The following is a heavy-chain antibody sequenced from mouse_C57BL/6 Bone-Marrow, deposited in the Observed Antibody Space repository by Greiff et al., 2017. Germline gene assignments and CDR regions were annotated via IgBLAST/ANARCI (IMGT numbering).Heavy chain of an antibody. CDR2: IHPNSGST. CDR3: ARYPPDSLDY. Sequence: QVQLQQPGAELVKPGASVKLSCKASGYTFTSYWMHWVKQRPGQGLEWIGMIHPNSGSTNYNEKFKSKATMTVDKSSSTAYMQLSSLTSEDSAVYACARYPPDSLDYWGQGTTLTVSS. CDR1: GYTFTSYW. V-gene: IGHV1-64*01. J-gene: IGHJ2*01.